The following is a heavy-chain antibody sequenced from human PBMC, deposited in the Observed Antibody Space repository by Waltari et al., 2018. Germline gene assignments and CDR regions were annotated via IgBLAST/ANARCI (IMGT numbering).Heavy chain of an antibody. J-gene: IGHJ4*02. CDR3: AKDRTKIWLGGTRPY. Sequence: EVQLLESGGGLVQPGGSLRLSCAASGFPFSRYAMSWVRQAPGKGLEWSSAISGSGGSTYYADSVKGRFTISRDNSKNTLYLQMNSLRAEDTAVYYCAKDRTKIWLGGTRPYWGQGTLVTVSS. CDR2: ISGSGGST. V-gene: IGHV3-23*01. CDR1: GFPFSRYA. D-gene: IGHD2-15*01.